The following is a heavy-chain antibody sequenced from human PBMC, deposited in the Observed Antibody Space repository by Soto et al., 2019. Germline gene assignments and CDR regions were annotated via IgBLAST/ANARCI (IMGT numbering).Heavy chain of an antibody. V-gene: IGHV1-24*01. Sequence: ASVKVSCKVSGYTLTELSMHWVRQAPGKGLEWMAGFDPEDGETIYAQKFQGRVTMTEDTSTDTAYMELSSLRSEDTAVYYCATVDPTTVTTFWFDPWGQGTLVTVSS. J-gene: IGHJ5*02. D-gene: IGHD4-17*01. CDR3: ATVDPTTVTTFWFDP. CDR1: GYTLTELS. CDR2: FDPEDGET.